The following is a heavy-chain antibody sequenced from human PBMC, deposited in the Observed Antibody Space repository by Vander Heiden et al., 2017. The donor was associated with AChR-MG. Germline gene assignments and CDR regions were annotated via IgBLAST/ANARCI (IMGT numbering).Heavy chain of an antibody. V-gene: IGHV3-21*01. D-gene: IGHD3-22*01. Sequence: EVQLVESGGGLVKPGGSLRLSCAASGFTFSGYSMSWVRQAPGKGLEWVSSISSSSSYIYYADSVKGRFTISRDNAKNSLYLQMNSLRAEDTAVYYCARDYGYDSRAYYFDYWGQGTLVTVSS. CDR1: GFTFSGYS. CDR3: ARDYGYDSRAYYFDY. CDR2: ISSSSSYI. J-gene: IGHJ4*02.